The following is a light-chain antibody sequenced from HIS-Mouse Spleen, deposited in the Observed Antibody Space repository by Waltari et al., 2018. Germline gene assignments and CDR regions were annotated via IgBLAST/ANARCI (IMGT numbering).Light chain of an antibody. Sequence: SYELPQPPPVSVSPGPTARTTCSGAASTKKYAYWYQQKSGQAPVLVIYEDSKRPSGIPERFSGSSSGTMATLTISGAQVEDEADYYCYSTDSSGNHRVFGGGTKLTVL. CDR3: YSTDSSGNHRV. CDR2: EDS. J-gene: IGLJ2*01. V-gene: IGLV3-10*01. CDR1: ASTKKY.